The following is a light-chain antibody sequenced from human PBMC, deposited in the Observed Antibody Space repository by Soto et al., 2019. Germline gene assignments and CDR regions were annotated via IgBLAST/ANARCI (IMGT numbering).Light chain of an antibody. V-gene: IGKV3-20*01. CDR2: GAS. Sequence: EIVLTQSPGTLSLSPGERATLSCRASQSVSSSYLAWYQQKPGQAPRLLIYGASSRATGIPDRFSGSGSGPDFTLTISRLEPEDFAVYYCQQYGSSPTGTFGQGTKV. CDR3: QQYGSSPTGT. CDR1: QSVSSSY. J-gene: IGKJ1*01.